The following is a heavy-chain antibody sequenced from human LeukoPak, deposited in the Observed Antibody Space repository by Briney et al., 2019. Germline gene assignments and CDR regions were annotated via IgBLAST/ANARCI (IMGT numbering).Heavy chain of an antibody. J-gene: IGHJ4*02. CDR2: INPNSGGT. D-gene: IGHD4-17*01. CDR1: GYTFTGYY. Sequence: ASVKVSCKASGYTFTGYYMHWVRQAPGQGLEWMGWINPNSGGTNYAQKFQGRVTMTRDTSISAAYMELSRLRSDDTAVYYCRTDRYGDYGDYIDYWGQGTLVTVSS. V-gene: IGHV1-2*02. CDR3: RTDRYGDYGDYIDY.